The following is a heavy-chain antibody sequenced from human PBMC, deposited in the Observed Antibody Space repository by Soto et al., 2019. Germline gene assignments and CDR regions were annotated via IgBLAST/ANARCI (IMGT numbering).Heavy chain of an antibody. CDR2: INAYNGNK. CDR1: GYTFTSYG. CDR3: ARDLGQQLFDY. J-gene: IGHJ4*02. D-gene: IGHD6-13*01. Sequence: QVQLVQSGAEVKKPGASVKVSCKSSGYTFTSYGISWVRQAPGQGLEWMGWINAYNGNKKYAQKLQGRVTMTTDTTTSTAYMELSSMRSDDTAVYYCARDLGQQLFDYWGQGTLVTVSS. V-gene: IGHV1-18*01.